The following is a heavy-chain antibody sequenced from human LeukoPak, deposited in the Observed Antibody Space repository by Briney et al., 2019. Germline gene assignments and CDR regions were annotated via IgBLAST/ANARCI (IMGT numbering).Heavy chain of an antibody. Sequence: QPGGSLRLSCAASGFTFSSYGMYWVRQAPGKGLEWVAFIRYDGSNKYYADSVKGRFTISRDNSKNTLDLQMKSLRAEDTAVYYCAKGGGWSWSYYHHYMDVWGKGTTVTISS. CDR1: GFTFSSYG. D-gene: IGHD3-10*01. CDR2: IRYDGSNK. V-gene: IGHV3-30*02. J-gene: IGHJ6*03. CDR3: AKGGGWSWSYYHHYMDV.